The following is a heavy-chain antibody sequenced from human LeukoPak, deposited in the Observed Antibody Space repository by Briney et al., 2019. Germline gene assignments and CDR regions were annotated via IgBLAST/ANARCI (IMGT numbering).Heavy chain of an antibody. J-gene: IGHJ3*02. CDR3: ATGMVTHPDAFDI. CDR1: GYTLTELS. CDR2: FDPEDGET. V-gene: IGHV1-24*01. D-gene: IGHD2-21*02. Sequence: ASVKVSCKVSGYTLTELSMHWAREAPGKGLEWMGGFDPEDGETIYAQKFQGRVTMTEDTSTDTAYMELSSLRSEDTAVYYCATGMVTHPDAFDIWGQGTMVTVSS.